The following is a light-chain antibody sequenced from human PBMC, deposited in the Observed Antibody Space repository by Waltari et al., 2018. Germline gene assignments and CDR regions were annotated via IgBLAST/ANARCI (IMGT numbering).Light chain of an antibody. CDR1: QSVRSRY. Sequence: EIVLTPSPGTLSLSPGERATLSCRASQSVRSRYLAWYQQKPGQAPRLLICGASSRATGIPDRFSGSGSGTDFTLTISRLEPEDFAVYYCQQYGSSEWTFGQGTKVEIK. CDR2: GAS. J-gene: IGKJ1*01. V-gene: IGKV3-20*01. CDR3: QQYGSSEWT.